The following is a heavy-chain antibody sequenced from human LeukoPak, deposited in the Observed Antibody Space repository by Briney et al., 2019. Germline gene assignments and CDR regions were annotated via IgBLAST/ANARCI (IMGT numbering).Heavy chain of an antibody. CDR1: GGCLSSYY. V-gene: IGHV4-59*01. CDR2: IYYSGST. Sequence: SETLSLTCTVSGGCLSSYYWSWIRQPPGKGLEWIGYIYYSGSTNYNPSLKSRVTISVDTSKNQFSLKLSSVTAADTAVYFCARDSSGGACDYWGQGTLVTVSS. D-gene: IGHD3-10*01. J-gene: IGHJ4*02. CDR3: ARDSSGGACDY.